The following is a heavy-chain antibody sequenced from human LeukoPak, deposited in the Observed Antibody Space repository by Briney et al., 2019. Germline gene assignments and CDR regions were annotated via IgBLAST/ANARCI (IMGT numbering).Heavy chain of an antibody. CDR3: AREPQSDSSGYDAFDI. J-gene: IGHJ3*02. CDR2: IYSGGST. D-gene: IGHD3-22*01. CDR1: GFTVSSNY. Sequence: GGSLRLSCAASGFTVSSNYMTWVRQAPGQGLEWVSVIYSGGSTYYADSVKGRFTLSRDNSKNTLFLQMNSLRAEDTAVYYCAREPQSDSSGYDAFDIWGQGTMVTVSS. V-gene: IGHV3-66*01.